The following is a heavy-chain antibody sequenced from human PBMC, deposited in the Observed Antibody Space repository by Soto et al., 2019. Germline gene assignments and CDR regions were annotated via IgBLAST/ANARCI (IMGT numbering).Heavy chain of an antibody. CDR1: GFTFSSSA. Sequence: GGSLRLSCAASGFTFSSSAMGWVRRTPGKGLEWVSSMSIVGSRTYYADSVTGRFTISRDNSKDTLFLQMNSLRAEDAAVYYCARDLRGFDYWGQGTLVTVSS. D-gene: IGHD3-3*01. CDR2: MSIVGSRT. V-gene: IGHV3-23*01. J-gene: IGHJ4*02. CDR3: ARDLRGFDY.